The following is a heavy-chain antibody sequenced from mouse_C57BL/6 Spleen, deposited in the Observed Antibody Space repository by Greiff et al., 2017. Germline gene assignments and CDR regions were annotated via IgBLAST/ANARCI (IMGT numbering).Heavy chain of an antibody. Sequence: VKLMESGPGLVAPSQSLSIPCTVSGFSLTSYGVDWVRQPPGKGLEWLGVIWGGGSTNYNSALMSRLSISKDNSKSQVFLKMNSLQTDDTAMYYCAKHGRESYYSNTDAMDYWGQGTSVTVSS. J-gene: IGHJ4*01. CDR1: GFSLTSYG. V-gene: IGHV2-9*01. D-gene: IGHD2-5*01. CDR3: AKHGRESYYSNTDAMDY. CDR2: IWGGGST.